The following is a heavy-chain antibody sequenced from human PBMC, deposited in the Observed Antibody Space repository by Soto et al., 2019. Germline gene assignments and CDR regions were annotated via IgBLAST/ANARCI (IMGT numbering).Heavy chain of an antibody. V-gene: IGHV1-58*01. D-gene: IGHD5-12*01. J-gene: IGHJ4*02. CDR3: AARRDGYNYDY. Sequence: GXSVKDSCQASGFTFTSSAVQWVRQARGQRLEWIGWIVVGSGNTNYAQKFQERVTITRDMSTSTAYMELSSLRSEDTAVYYCAARRDGYNYDYWGQGPLVTVSS. CDR2: IVVGSGNT. CDR1: GFTFTSSA.